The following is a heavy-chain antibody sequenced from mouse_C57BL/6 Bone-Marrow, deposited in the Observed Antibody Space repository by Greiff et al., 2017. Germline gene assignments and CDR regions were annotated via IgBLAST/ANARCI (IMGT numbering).Heavy chain of an antibody. Sequence: VQLQQSGPVLVKPGASVKMSCKASGYTFTDYYMNWVKQSHGKSLEWIGVINPYNGGTSYNQKFKGKATLTVDKSSSTAYMELNSLTSEDSAVYYCARVYDYYWYFDVWGTGTTVTVSS. CDR1: GYTFTDYY. D-gene: IGHD2-4*01. J-gene: IGHJ1*03. V-gene: IGHV1-19*01. CDR3: ARVYDYYWYFDV. CDR2: INPYNGGT.